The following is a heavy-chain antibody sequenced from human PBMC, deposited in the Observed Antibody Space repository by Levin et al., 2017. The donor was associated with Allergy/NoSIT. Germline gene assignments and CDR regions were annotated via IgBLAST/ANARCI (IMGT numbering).Heavy chain of an antibody. CDR1: GYSFTSYW. CDR2: IYPGDSDT. CDR3: ARMDSSSWSRFDY. Sequence: GGSLRLSCKGSGYSFTSYWIGWVRQMPGKGLEWMGIIYPGDSDTRYSPSFQGQVTISADKSISTAYLQWSSLKASDTAMYYCARMDSSSWSRFDYWGQGTLVTVSS. V-gene: IGHV5-51*01. J-gene: IGHJ4*02. D-gene: IGHD6-13*01.